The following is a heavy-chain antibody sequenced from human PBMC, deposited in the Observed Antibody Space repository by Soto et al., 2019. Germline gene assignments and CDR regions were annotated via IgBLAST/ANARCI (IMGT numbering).Heavy chain of an antibody. Sequence: EVQLLESGGGLVQPGGSLRLSCAASGLSFASYGMNWVRQAPGKGLEWVTGISESGETTYYADSVKGRFTISRDNPKNTVYLQMNRVRDEDTAIYFCAKPLRMIYHMDAFDIWGQGTVVSVSS. V-gene: IGHV3-23*01. CDR2: ISESGETT. CDR3: AKPLRMIYHMDAFDI. D-gene: IGHD3-22*01. CDR1: GLSFASYG. J-gene: IGHJ3*02.